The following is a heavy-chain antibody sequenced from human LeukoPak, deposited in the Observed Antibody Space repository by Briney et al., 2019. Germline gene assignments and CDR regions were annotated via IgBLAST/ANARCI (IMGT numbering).Heavy chain of an antibody. CDR3: ARGRYCSSTSCYTGIPDAFDI. Sequence: GGSLRLSCAASGFTVSSNYMRWVRQAPGKGLEWVSVIYSGGNTYYADSVKGRFTISRDNSKNTLYLQMNSLRAEDTAVYYCARGRYCSSTSCYTGIPDAFDIWGQGTMVTVSS. CDR2: IYSGGNT. D-gene: IGHD2-2*02. V-gene: IGHV3-66*01. CDR1: GFTVSSNY. J-gene: IGHJ3*02.